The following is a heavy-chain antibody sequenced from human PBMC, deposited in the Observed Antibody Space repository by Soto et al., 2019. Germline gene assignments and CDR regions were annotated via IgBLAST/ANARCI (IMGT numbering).Heavy chain of an antibody. CDR3: AKDPRSGWHYNWFDP. D-gene: IGHD6-19*01. V-gene: IGHV3-30*18. J-gene: IGHJ5*02. CDR1: GFTFSSYG. Sequence: GGSLRLSCAASGFTFSSYGMHWVRQAPGKGLEWVAVISYDGSNKYYADSVKGRFTISRDNSKNTLYLQMNSLRAEDTAVYYCAKDPRSGWHYNWFDPWGQGTLVTVSS. CDR2: ISYDGSNK.